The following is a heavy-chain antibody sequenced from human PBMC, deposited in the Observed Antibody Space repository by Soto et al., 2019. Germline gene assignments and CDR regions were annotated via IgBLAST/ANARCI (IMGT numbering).Heavy chain of an antibody. J-gene: IGHJ3*02. CDR2: IIPIFGTA. V-gene: IGHV1-69*12. CDR1: GGTFSSYA. CDR3: ASQWRIQDAFDI. D-gene: IGHD5-18*01. Sequence: QVQLVQSGAEVKKPGSSVKVSCKASGGTFSSYAISWVRQAPGQGLEWMGGIIPIFGTANYAQKFQGRVTITEDESTSPAYMELSSLRSEDTAVYYCASQWRIQDAFDIWGQGTMVTVSS.